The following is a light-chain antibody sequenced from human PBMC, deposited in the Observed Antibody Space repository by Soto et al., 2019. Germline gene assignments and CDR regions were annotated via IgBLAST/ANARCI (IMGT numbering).Light chain of an antibody. Sequence: QSALTQPRSVSGSPGQSVTISCTGTSSDVGAYNYVSWYQQHPGKAPKPMIYDVRKRPSGVPDRFSGSKSGHTASLTISGLQAEDEADYYCCSYAGSSSYVFGTGTKVTVL. CDR1: SSDVGAYNY. J-gene: IGLJ1*01. CDR3: CSYAGSSSYV. CDR2: DVR. V-gene: IGLV2-11*01.